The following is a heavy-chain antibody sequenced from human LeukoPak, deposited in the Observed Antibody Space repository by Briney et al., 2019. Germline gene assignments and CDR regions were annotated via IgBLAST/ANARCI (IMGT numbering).Heavy chain of an antibody. J-gene: IGHJ5*02. CDR1: GGSLSNYY. CDR2: IYSSGSA. V-gene: IGHV4-4*07. D-gene: IGHD6-13*01. Sequence: PSETLSLTCTVSGGSLSNYYWSWIRQPAGKGLEWIGHIYSSGSAYYNPSLKSRVTMSVDTSKNQFSLRLISVTAADTAVYYCARSYSSSSPEWFDPWGQGTLVPVSS. CDR3: ARSYSSSSPEWFDP.